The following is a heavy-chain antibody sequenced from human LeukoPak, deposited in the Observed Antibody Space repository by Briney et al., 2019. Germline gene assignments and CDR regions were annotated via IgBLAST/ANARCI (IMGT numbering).Heavy chain of an antibody. CDR2: IYYSGST. V-gene: IGHV4-39*07. CDR3: ARGGRRDTVTTSFAY. CDR1: GGSISKSSYY. J-gene: IGHJ4*02. D-gene: IGHD4-17*01. Sequence: SETLSLTCTVSGGSISKSSYYWGWIRQPPGKGLEWIGSIYYSGSTYYNPSLKSRVTISVDTSKNQFSLKLTSVTAADTAVYYCARGGRRDTVTTSFAYWGQGTLVTVSS.